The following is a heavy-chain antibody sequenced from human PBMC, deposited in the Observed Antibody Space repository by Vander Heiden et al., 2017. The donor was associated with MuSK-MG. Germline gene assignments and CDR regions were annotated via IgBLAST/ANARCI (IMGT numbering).Heavy chain of an antibody. CDR2: IYYSGST. CDR3: ARDRYGGLDY. Sequence: TCGGYYWSWIRQHPGKGLEWIGYIYYSGSTYYNPSLKSRVTISVDTSKNQFSLKLSSVTAADTAVYYCARDRYGGLDYWCQGTLVTVSS. J-gene: IGHJ4*02. V-gene: IGHV4-31*02. D-gene: IGHD3-16*02. CDR1: TCGGYY.